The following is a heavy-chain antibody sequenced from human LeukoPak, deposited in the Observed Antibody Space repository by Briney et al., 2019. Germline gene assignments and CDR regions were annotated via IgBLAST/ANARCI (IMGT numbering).Heavy chain of an antibody. CDR2: INWDGGIT. V-gene: IGHV3-20*04. J-gene: IGHJ4*02. CDR3: ARGYADTGFWSGYKGGLDY. D-gene: IGHD3-3*01. Sequence: SGGSLRLSCAASGVTFYDYGMRWGRHAPGEGVEWGSGINWDGGITGYADSVKGRFTISRDNAKNSLYLQMNSLRAEDTALYYCARGYADTGFWSGYKGGLDYWGQGTLVTVSS. CDR1: GVTFYDYG.